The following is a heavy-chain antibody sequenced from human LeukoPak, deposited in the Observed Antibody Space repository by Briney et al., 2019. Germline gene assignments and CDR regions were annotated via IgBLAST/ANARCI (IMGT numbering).Heavy chain of an antibody. Sequence: PGGSLRLSCVASGFTFSRYVIHWVRQAPGKGLEWVAVISKDGSDEYYADSVKGRFTVSRDPSKNSLYLQMNNLRGEDTAVYYCARAAPVRGVTFFDYWGQGTPITVSS. CDR2: ISKDGSDE. D-gene: IGHD3-10*01. J-gene: IGHJ4*02. CDR1: GFTFSRYV. V-gene: IGHV3-30*04. CDR3: ARAAPVRGVTFFDY.